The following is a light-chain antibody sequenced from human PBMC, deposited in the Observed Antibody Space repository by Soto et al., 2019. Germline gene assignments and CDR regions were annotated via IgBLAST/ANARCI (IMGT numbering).Light chain of an antibody. V-gene: IGLV1-40*01. J-gene: IGLJ1*01. CDR2: GNC. CDR3: NPYVRSLTPYV. CDR1: SSNIGAGYD. Sequence: QSVLMQPCSVTGAPGQKVTISCTGSSSNIGAGYDVHWYQQLPGTAPKLLIYGNCNRPSGVPDRFAGSKSGTSASLPITGLQAADEADYNFNPYVRSLTPYVFGNRPRVTVL.